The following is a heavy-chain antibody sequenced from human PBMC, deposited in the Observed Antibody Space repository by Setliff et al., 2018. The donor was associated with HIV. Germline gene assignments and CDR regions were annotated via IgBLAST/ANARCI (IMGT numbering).Heavy chain of an antibody. CDR2: VSPGDSGT. V-gene: IGHV5-51*01. D-gene: IGHD2-8*01. CDR1: GYSFTNFL. Sequence: GESLNISCKGFGYSFTNFLIGWVRQMPGKGLEWMGIVSPGDSGTSYSPSFQGQVTMSADKSISTAYLQWSSLKASDTAMYYCARLKDVVLMVNDFWGQGTLVTVSS. CDR3: ARLKDVVLMVNDF. J-gene: IGHJ4*02.